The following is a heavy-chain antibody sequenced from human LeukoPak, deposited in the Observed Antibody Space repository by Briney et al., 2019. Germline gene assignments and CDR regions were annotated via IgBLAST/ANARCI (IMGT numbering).Heavy chain of an antibody. CDR1: AFTFSSYA. CDR2: ISSSGGST. J-gene: IGHJ4*02. Sequence: PGGSLRPSCAASAFTFSSYAMTWVRQAPGKGLEWVSTISSSGGSTYYADSVKGRFTISRDNSKNTLFLQMNSLRGEDTAVYYCARLMVRGVIGSDYWGQGTLVTVSS. D-gene: IGHD3-10*01. CDR3: ARLMVRGVIGSDY. V-gene: IGHV3-23*01.